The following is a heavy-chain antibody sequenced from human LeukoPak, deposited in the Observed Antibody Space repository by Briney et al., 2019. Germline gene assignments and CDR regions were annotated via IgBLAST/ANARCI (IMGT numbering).Heavy chain of an antibody. CDR1: GGSISSTSYY. Sequence: PSETLSLTCIVSGGSISSTSYYWGWIRQPPGKGLEWIGTIYYSGTTYYNPSLKSRVTIFVDTSKNQFSLKLSSVTAADTAVYYCARLVVPAAMGHGLDYWGQGTMVTVSS. CDR3: ARLVVPAAMGHGLDY. D-gene: IGHD2-2*01. CDR2: IYYSGTT. J-gene: IGHJ4*02. V-gene: IGHV4-39*01.